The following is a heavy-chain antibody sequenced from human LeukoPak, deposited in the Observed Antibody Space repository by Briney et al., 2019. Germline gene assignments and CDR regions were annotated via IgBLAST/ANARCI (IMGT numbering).Heavy chain of an antibody. CDR1: GGSISSYY. CDR2: IYYSGST. D-gene: IGHD3-3*01. CDR3: ATGESDFGDY. V-gene: IGHV4-59*01. Sequence: SETLSLTCTVPGGSISSYYWSWIRQPPGKGLEWIGYIYYSGSTNYNPSLKSRVTISVDTSKNQFSLKLSSVTAADTAVYYCATGESDFGDYWGQGTLVTVSS. J-gene: IGHJ4*02.